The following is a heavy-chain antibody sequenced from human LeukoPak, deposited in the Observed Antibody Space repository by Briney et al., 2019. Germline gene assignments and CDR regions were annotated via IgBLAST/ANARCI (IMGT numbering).Heavy chain of an antibody. V-gene: IGHV3-23*01. CDR3: AKSYDSGGYPLGDY. D-gene: IGHD3-22*01. CDR1: GFTGPSFA. CDR2: IAAGATST. J-gene: IGHJ4*02. Sequence: GGSLTLSCSASGFTGPSFAMAWVRQAPGKGLDWVSGIAAGATSTYYADSVKGRFTISRDNSRKTVHLQMNSLRAEDTAVYYCAKSYDSGGYPLGDYWGQGTLVTFSS.